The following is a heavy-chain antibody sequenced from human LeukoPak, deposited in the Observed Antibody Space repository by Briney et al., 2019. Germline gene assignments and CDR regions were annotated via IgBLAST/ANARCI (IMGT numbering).Heavy chain of an antibody. Sequence: GGSLRLSCVGSGFTFSRYWLNWVRQAPGKGLEWVANMNQDGSEIYYLDSVKGRFTISRDNSKNTLYLQMNSLRAEDTAVYYCARSGVYIVAMYYFDYWGQGTLVTVSS. CDR1: GFTFSRYW. D-gene: IGHD5-12*01. CDR3: ARSGVYIVAMYYFDY. J-gene: IGHJ4*02. V-gene: IGHV3-7*01. CDR2: MNQDGSEI.